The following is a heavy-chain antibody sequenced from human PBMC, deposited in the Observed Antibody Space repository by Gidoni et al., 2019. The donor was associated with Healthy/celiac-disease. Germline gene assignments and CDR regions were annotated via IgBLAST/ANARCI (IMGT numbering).Heavy chain of an antibody. Sequence: EVQLVESGGGLVQPGGSLKLSCAASGFTFSVSAMHWVRQASGKGLEWVGRIRSKANSYATAYAASVKGRFTISRDDSKNTAYLQMNSLKTEDTAVYYCTRHVPDYGDYENYFDYWGQGTLVTVSS. J-gene: IGHJ4*02. V-gene: IGHV3-73*02. CDR1: GFTFSVSA. CDR3: TRHVPDYGDYENYFDY. CDR2: IRSKANSYAT. D-gene: IGHD4-17*01.